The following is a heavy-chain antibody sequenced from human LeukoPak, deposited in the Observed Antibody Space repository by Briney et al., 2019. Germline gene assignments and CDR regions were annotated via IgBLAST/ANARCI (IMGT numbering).Heavy chain of an antibody. Sequence: SQTLSLTCAISGDGVSSNSGSWTWIRQSPSRGLEWLGRTYYRSKWYNDYAVSVKSRITINPDTSKNQFSLQLNSVTPEDTAVYYCARILTVAGQFDYWGQGTLVTVSS. CDR3: ARILTVAGQFDY. D-gene: IGHD6-19*01. J-gene: IGHJ4*02. CDR1: GDGVSSNSGS. V-gene: IGHV6-1*01. CDR2: TYYRSKWYN.